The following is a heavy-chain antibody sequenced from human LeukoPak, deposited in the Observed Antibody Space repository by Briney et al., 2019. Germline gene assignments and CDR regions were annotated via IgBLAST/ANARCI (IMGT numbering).Heavy chain of an antibody. CDR3: VRDRPHNWFDP. Sequence: GGSPRLSCAASGFTIRGFWMHWVRQTPGEGLVWVSRIDNDGDNPTYADSVKGRFTTSRDDAKNMVFLQMNSLRDEDTGLYYCVRDRPHNWFDPWGQGTLVIVSS. CDR1: GFTIRGFW. CDR2: IDNDGDNP. J-gene: IGHJ5*02. V-gene: IGHV3-74*01.